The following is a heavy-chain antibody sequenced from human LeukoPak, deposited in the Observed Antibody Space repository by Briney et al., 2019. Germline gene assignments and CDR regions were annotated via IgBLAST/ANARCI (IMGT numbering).Heavy chain of an antibody. D-gene: IGHD3-16*01. CDR2: VSYSGST. Sequence: SETLSLTCAVSGGSISSYYWSWIRQPPGKGLEWIGYVSYSGSTNYNPSLKSRVTISVDTSKNQFSLKLSSVTAADTAVYYCARAEGNDYVWGSSQNWFDPWGQGTLVTVSS. CDR3: ARAEGNDYVWGSSQNWFDP. V-gene: IGHV4-59*01. J-gene: IGHJ5*02. CDR1: GGSISSYY.